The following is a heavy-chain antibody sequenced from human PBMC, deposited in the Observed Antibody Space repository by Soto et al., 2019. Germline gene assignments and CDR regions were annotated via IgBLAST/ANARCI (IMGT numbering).Heavy chain of an antibody. CDR3: ARSGHLFDY. CDR1: GGSFNDYY. D-gene: IGHD3-10*01. V-gene: IGHV4-34*01. J-gene: IGHJ4*02. CDR2: INHTGHT. Sequence: LETLSHTCAVYGGSFNDYYWIWIRQPPGKGLEWIGEINHTGHTNYNPSLKSRVTISVDTSKNQFSLKLSSVTAADTAVYYCARSGHLFDYWGQGILLTVSS.